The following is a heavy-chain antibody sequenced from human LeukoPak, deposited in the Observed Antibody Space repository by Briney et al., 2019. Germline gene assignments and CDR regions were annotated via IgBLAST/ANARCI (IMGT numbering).Heavy chain of an antibody. CDR1: GGSISSGDYY. CDR2: IYYSGST. CDR3: AREREEQLVGSVHYYYYMDV. Sequence: SETLSLTCTVSGGSISSGDYYWSWIRQPPGKGLEWIGYIYYSGSTYYNPSLKSRVTISVDTSKNQFSLKLSSVTAADTAVYYCAREREEQLVGSVHYYYYMDVWGKGTTVTVSS. J-gene: IGHJ6*03. V-gene: IGHV4-30-4*01. D-gene: IGHD6-6*01.